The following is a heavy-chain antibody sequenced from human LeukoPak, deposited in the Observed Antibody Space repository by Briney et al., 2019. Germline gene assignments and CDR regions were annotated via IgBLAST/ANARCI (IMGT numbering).Heavy chain of an antibody. D-gene: IGHD3-10*01. CDR1: GLSLSSSGVG. CDR3: VHGNYYYGSGTRIEY. Sequence: SGPTLVKPTQTLTLTCTFSGLSLSSSGVGVGWIRQPPGKALEWLGLIYWDDDNRYSPSLKRRLTITKDTSKNQVVLTMTNMDPVDTGTYYCVHGNYYYGSGTRIEYWGQGTLVTVSS. J-gene: IGHJ4*02. V-gene: IGHV2-5*04. CDR2: IYWDDDN.